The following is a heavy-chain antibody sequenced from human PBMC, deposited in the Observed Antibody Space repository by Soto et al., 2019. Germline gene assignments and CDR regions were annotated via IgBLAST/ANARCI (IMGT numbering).Heavy chain of an antibody. Sequence: QVQLVQSGAEVKKPGSSVTVSCKASGGTFSSYTISWVRQAPGQGLEWMGGIIPIFGTANYAQKFQGRVTITADESTSTPYMELSSLRSEDTAVYYWARENHRGLQWWYFDLWGRGTLVTVSS. V-gene: IGHV1-69*12. D-gene: IGHD1-1*01. CDR1: GGTFSSYT. CDR3: ARENHRGLQWWYFDL. CDR2: IIPIFGTA. J-gene: IGHJ2*01.